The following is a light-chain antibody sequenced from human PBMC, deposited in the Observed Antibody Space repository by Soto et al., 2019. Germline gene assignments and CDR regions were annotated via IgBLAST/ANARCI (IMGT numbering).Light chain of an antibody. CDR2: DAS. CDR1: QTITNW. Sequence: DIQMTQSPSTLSASVGDRVIITCRSSQTITNWLAWYRQKPGKAPRLLIYDASSLESWVPSRFSGSGSGTEFTLTISSLQSEDFATYYCQQYKSFWTFGQGTKVDIK. V-gene: IGKV1-5*01. J-gene: IGKJ1*01. CDR3: QQYKSFWT.